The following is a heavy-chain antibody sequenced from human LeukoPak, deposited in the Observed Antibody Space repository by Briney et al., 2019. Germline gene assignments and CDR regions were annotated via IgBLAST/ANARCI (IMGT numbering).Heavy chain of an antibody. CDR2: INPNSGGT. D-gene: IGHD4-11*01. CDR1: GYTFTGYY. V-gene: IGHV1-2*02. J-gene: IGHJ5*02. Sequence: GASVKVSCKASGYTFTGYYMHWVRQAPGQGLEWMGWINPNSGGTNYAQKFQGRVTMTRDTSISTAYMELSRLRSDDTAVYYCARSPRESLDYSNYWFDPWGQGTLVTVSS. CDR3: ARSPRESLDYSNYWFDP.